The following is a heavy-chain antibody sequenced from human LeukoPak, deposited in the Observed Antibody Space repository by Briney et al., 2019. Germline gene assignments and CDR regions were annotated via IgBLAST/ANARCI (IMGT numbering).Heavy chain of an antibody. CDR1: GYTLTELS. CDR3: ARSGYLVVTAYDAFDI. Sequence: AASAKVSCKVSGYTLTELSMHWVRQAPGQGLEWMGIINPRGDYTTYAQNFQGRVTMTRDTSTSTIYMELSSLRSEDTAVYYCARSGYLVVTAYDAFDIWGQGTMVTVSS. D-gene: IGHD2-21*02. V-gene: IGHV1-46*01. J-gene: IGHJ3*02. CDR2: INPRGDYT.